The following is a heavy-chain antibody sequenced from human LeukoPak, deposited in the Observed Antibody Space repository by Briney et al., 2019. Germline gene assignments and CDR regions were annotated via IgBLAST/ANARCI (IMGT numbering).Heavy chain of an antibody. D-gene: IGHD1-26*01. CDR2: ISSSSSTI. J-gene: IGHJ5*02. CDR3: ARSAGGSYYDWFDP. Sequence: GGSLRLSCAASGFTFSSYSMNWVRQAPGKGLEWVSYISSSSSTIYYADSVKGRFIISRDNAKNSLYLQMNSLRDEDTAVYYCARSAGGSYYDWFDPWGQEPWSPSPQ. CDR1: GFTFSSYS. V-gene: IGHV3-48*02.